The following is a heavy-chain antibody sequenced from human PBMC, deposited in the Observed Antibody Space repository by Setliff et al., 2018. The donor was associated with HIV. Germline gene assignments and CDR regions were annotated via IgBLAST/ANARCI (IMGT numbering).Heavy chain of an antibody. V-gene: IGHV4-59*08. D-gene: IGHD2-21*02. J-gene: IGHJ4*02. CDR2: GYYSGIT. CDR3: ARSSRGSLRDLDY. CDR1: GGSISNYY. Sequence: SETLSLTCTVSGGSISNYYLSWIRQPPGKGLEWIGCGYYSGITHYDPSLKSRVSISVDASKNQFSLRLNSVTVADTAVYFCARSSRGSLRDLDYWGPGTLVTVSS.